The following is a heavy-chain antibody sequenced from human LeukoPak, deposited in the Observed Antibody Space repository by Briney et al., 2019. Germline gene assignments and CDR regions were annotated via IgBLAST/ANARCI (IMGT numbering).Heavy chain of an antibody. CDR3: AREMVVAATHEYYYYGMDV. CDR2: ISAYNGNT. V-gene: IGHV1-18*01. Sequence: GASVKVSCKASGYTFTSYGISWVRQAPGQGLEWMGWISAYNGNTNYAQKLQGRVTMTTDTSTSTAYMELRSLRSDDTAVYYCAREMVVAATHEYYYYGMDVWGQGTTVTVSS. J-gene: IGHJ6*02. D-gene: IGHD2-15*01. CDR1: GYTFTSYG.